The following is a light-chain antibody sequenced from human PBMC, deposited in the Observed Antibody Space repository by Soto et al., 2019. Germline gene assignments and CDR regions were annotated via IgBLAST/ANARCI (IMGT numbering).Light chain of an antibody. V-gene: IGKV3-15*01. CDR3: QQCSNSPT. CDR1: PGIGET. J-gene: IGKJ5*01. CDR2: DTS. Sequence: EVVVTQSPSTLSVSPGAGATLSCRASPGIGETLAGYQHISGRIPRNLIYDTSTRATGVPARFSGGRSGTEFPLTINRLQSEAFTVYCRQQCSNSPTFGQGTRVEIK.